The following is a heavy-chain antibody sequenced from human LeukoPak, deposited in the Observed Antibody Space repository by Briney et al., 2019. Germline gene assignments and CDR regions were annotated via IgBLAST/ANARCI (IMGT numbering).Heavy chain of an antibody. V-gene: IGHV4-59*01. CDR2: VPYIGTT. CDR3: VRDISEKYVADY. D-gene: IGHD3-3*02. CDR1: GGSITIYY. Sequence: SETLSLTCTVSGGSITIYYWSWIRQPPGNELEWIGYVPYIGTTIYNPSLRSRVTISVDTSKKQFSLKLSSLTAADTPFFYCVRDISEKYVADYWGQGTLVTVSS. J-gene: IGHJ4*02.